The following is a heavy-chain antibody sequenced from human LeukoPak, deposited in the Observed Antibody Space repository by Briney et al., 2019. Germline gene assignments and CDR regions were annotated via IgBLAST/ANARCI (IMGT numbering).Heavy chain of an antibody. D-gene: IGHD3-10*01. Sequence: GGSLRLSCAASGFTFSSYGMHWVRQAPGKGLEWVAVISYDGSNKYYAGSVKGRFTISRDNSKNTLYLQMNSLRAEDTAVYYCAKDQYYYGSGFFWGQGTLVTVSS. CDR1: GFTFSSYG. V-gene: IGHV3-30*18. J-gene: IGHJ4*02. CDR2: ISYDGSNK. CDR3: AKDQYYYGSGFF.